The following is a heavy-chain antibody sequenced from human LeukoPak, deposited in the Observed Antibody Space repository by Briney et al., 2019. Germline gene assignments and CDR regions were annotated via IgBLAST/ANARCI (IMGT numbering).Heavy chain of an antibody. D-gene: IGHD1-26*01. CDR1: GFSLSTSGVG. Sequence: SGPTLANPTQTLTLTCTFSGFSLSTSGVGVGWIRQPPGKALEWLALIYWYDDKRYSPSLKSRLTITKDTSKNQVVLTMTNMDPVDTATYYCAHRLVGATNFDYWGQGTLVTVSS. CDR2: IYWYDDK. J-gene: IGHJ4*02. CDR3: AHRLVGATNFDY. V-gene: IGHV2-5*01.